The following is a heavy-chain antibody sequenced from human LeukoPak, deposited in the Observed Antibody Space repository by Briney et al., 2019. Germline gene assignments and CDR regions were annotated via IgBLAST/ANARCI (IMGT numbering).Heavy chain of an antibody. CDR2: IFNSGTT. V-gene: IGHV4-38-2*02. D-gene: IGHD3-10*01. Sequence: SETLSLTCTVSGYSISSGYYWGWIRQAPGQGLEWIAHIFNSGTTHYNPYLKSRLTISVDTSKNQFSLRLSSVTAADTAVYYCAREGSYYFGSGAPLWGQGTLVTVSS. CDR3: AREGSYYFGSGAPL. CDR1: GYSISSGYY. J-gene: IGHJ4*02.